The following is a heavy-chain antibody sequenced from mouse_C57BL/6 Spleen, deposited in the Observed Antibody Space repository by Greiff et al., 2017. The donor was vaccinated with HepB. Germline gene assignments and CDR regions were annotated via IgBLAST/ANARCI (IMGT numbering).Heavy chain of an antibody. V-gene: IGHV1-59*01. Sequence: VQLQQPGAELVRPGTSVKLSCEASGYTFTSYWMHWVKQRPGQGLEWIGVIDPSDSYTNYNQKFKGKATLTVDTSSSTAYMQLSSLTSEDSAVYYCARKTNWDDFDVWGTGTTVTVSS. CDR1: GYTFTSYW. D-gene: IGHD4-1*01. CDR2: IDPSDSYT. J-gene: IGHJ1*03. CDR3: ARKTNWDDFDV.